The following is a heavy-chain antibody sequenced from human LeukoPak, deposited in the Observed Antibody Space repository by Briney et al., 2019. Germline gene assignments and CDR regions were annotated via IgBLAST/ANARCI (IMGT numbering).Heavy chain of an antibody. CDR2: IDYSGST. Sequence: PSETLSLTCTVSGGSISSSSYYWGWIRQPPGKGLEWIGSIDYSGSTYYNPSLKSRVTISVDTSKNQFSLKLSSVTAADTAVYYCARHAPVGDILTGYYNPIDYWGQGTLVTVSS. J-gene: IGHJ4*02. CDR3: ARHAPVGDILTGYYNPIDY. D-gene: IGHD3-9*01. CDR1: GGSISSSSYY. V-gene: IGHV4-39*01.